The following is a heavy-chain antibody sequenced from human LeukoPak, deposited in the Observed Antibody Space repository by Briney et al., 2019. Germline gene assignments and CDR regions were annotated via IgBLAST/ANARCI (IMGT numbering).Heavy chain of an antibody. CDR3: ASFGYCSGGSCYITDAFDI. CDR1: GFTFDDYG. D-gene: IGHD2-15*01. Sequence: GGSLRLSCAASGFTFDDYGMSWVRQAPGKGLEWVSGINWNGGSTGYADSVKGRFTISRDNAKNSLYLQMNSLRAEDTALYYCASFGYCSGGSCYITDAFDIWGQGTMVTVSS. J-gene: IGHJ3*02. V-gene: IGHV3-20*04. CDR2: INWNGGST.